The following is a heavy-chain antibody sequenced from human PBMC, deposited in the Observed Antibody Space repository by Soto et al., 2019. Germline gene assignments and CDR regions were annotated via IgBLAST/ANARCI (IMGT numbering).Heavy chain of an antibody. Sequence: SVKVSCKASGGTFSSYSISWVRQAPGQGLEWMGGIIPIFGTANYAQKFQGRVTITADESTSTAYMELSSLRSEDTAVYYCARYDSSGYPTWGQGTLVTVSS. CDR2: IIPIFGTA. V-gene: IGHV1-69*13. D-gene: IGHD3-22*01. CDR1: GGTFSSYS. J-gene: IGHJ5*02. CDR3: ARYDSSGYPT.